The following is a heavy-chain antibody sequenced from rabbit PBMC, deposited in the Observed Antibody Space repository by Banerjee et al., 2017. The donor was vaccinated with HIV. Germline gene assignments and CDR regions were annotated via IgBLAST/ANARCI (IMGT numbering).Heavy chain of an antibody. CDR2: IYAGKGNT. Sequence: QSLEESGGDLVKPGASLTLTCTASGFSFSSYCYMNWVRQAPGKGLEWIGRIYAGKGNTDYASWVNGRFTISSDNAQNTVDLQMNSLTAADTATYFCARGTGYTNYDYYFSLWGPGTLVTVS. CDR1: GFSFSSYCY. V-gene: IGHV1S40*01. J-gene: IGHJ4*01. CDR3: ARGTGYTNYDYYFSL. D-gene: IGHD7-1*01.